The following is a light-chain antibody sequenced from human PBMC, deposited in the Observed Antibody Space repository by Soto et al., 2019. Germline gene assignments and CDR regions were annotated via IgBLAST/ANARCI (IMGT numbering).Light chain of an antibody. V-gene: IGKV1-6*01. CDR3: LQDYDYPRT. CDR1: QNIRTY. J-gene: IGKJ1*01. Sequence: IQMAQAAPFLSASVGDIVTITCRASQNIRTYLTWFQQRPGNAPTLLISAASRLQSGVPSRFSGRGSGTDFTLTISSLQPEDFATYYCLQDYDYPRTFGQGTK. CDR2: AAS.